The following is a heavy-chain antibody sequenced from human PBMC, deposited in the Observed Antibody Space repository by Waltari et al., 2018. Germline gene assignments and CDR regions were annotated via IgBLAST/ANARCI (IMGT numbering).Heavy chain of an antibody. CDR2: IYPGDSDT. CDR1: GYSFTSYW. Sequence: EVQLVQSGAEVKKPGESLKISCKGSGYSFTSYWIGWVRQMPGKGLEWRGIIYPGDSDTSYSPSFQGQVTTSADKSISTAYLQWSSLKASDTAMYYCSRRGDSSLGVFDAFDIWGQGTMVTVSS. CDR3: SRRGDSSLGVFDAFDI. D-gene: IGHD6-13*01. V-gene: IGHV5-51*03. J-gene: IGHJ3*02.